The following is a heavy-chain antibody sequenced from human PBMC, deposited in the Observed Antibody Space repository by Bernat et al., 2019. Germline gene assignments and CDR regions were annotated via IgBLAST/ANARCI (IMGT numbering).Heavy chain of an antibody. V-gene: IGHV4-34*01. CDR1: GGSFSGYY. D-gene: IGHD5-24*01. J-gene: IGHJ5*02. CDR3: ARLIYRRWLQLMSWFDP. CDR2: INHSGST. Sequence: QVQLQQWGAGLLKPSETLSLTCAVYGGSFSGYYWSWIRQPPGKGLEWIGEINHSGSTNYNPSLKSRVTISVDTSKNQFSLKLSSVTAADTAVYYCARLIYRRWLQLMSWFDPWGQGTLVTVSS.